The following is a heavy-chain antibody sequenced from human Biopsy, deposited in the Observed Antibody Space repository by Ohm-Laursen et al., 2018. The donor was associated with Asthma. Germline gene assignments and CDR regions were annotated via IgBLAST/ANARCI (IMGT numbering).Heavy chain of an antibody. CDR2: ISFDGTNR. Sequence: SLRLSCTAFGFSLSNYGMHWVRQAPGKGLDWVAVISFDGTNRNYTDSVKGRFTISRDNSRNTLHLEMNSLRAEDTAVYFCAKEVFPGWELRRGPDSWGQGTLVTVSS. CDR3: AKEVFPGWELRRGPDS. V-gene: IGHV3-30*18. CDR1: GFSLSNYG. D-gene: IGHD1-26*01. J-gene: IGHJ4*02.